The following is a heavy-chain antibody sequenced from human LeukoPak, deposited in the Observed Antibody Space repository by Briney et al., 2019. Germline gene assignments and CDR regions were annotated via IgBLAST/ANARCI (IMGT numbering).Heavy chain of an antibody. V-gene: IGHV1-69*05. J-gene: IGHJ4*02. CDR2: IIPIFGTA. D-gene: IGHD3-3*01. CDR3: AFSLPPNHYDFWSGYYGHFDY. Sequence: SVKVSCKASGGTFRSYAISWVRQAPGQGLEWMGGIIPIFGTANYAQKFQGRVTITTDESTSQAYMELSSLRSEDTAVYYCAFSLPPNHYDFWSGYYGHFDYWGQGTLVTVSS. CDR1: GGTFRSYA.